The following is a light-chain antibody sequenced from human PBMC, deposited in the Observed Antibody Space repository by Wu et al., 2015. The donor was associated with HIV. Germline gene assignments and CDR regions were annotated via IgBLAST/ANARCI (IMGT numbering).Light chain of an antibody. CDR1: QSINSNS. CDR3: QQYKFFSDN. V-gene: IGKV3-20*01. J-gene: IGKJ4*01. CDR2: AAS. Sequence: EIVLTQSPGTLSLSPGERATLSCRASQSINSNSLAWYQQKPGQAPRLLIYAASDRATDIPDRFSGSGSGTDFTLTINRAEPEDFAVYYCQQYKFFSDNFGGGTKVEIK.